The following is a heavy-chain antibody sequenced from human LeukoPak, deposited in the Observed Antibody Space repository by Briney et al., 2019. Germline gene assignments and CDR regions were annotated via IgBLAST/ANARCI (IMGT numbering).Heavy chain of an antibody. D-gene: IGHD3-22*01. CDR3: ARAPPYYGSGYYFDY. CDR1: GGSISNYY. V-gene: IGHV4-59*01. J-gene: IGHJ4*02. CDR2: IYYSGST. Sequence: PSETLSLTCTVSGGSISNYYWSWIRQPPGKGLEWIGYIYYSGSTNCNPSLKSRVTISVDTSKNQFSLKLSSVTAADTAVYYCARAPPYYGSGYYFDYWGQGTLVTVSS.